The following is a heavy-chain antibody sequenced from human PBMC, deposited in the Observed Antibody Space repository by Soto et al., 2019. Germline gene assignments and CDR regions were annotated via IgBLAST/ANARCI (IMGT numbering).Heavy chain of an antibody. D-gene: IGHD2-21*02. CDR3: ARGFRGGDAAWFDP. V-gene: IGHV1-3*01. Sequence: QVQLVQSGAEVKKPGASVKVSCKASGYTFTSYAMHWVRQAPGQRLEWMGWINAGNGNTKYSQKFQGRVTITRDTSASTAYNELSSLRSEDTAVYYCARGFRGGDAAWFDPWGQGTLVTVSS. CDR1: GYTFTSYA. CDR2: INAGNGNT. J-gene: IGHJ5*02.